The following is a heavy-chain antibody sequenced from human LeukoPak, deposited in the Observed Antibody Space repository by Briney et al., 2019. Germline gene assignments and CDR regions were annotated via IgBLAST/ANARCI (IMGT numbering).Heavy chain of an antibody. CDR3: ARMGGGCSSTSCYTPTDY. CDR2: LHTSGST. D-gene: IGHD2-2*02. CDR1: GGSISSGSYY. V-gene: IGHV4-61*02. Sequence: SETLSLTCTVSGGSISSGSYYWSWIRQPTGKGLEWIGRLHTSGSTNYNPSLKSRVTISVDTSKNQFSLKLSSVTAADTAVYYCARMGGGCSSTSCYTPTDYWGQGTLVTVSS. J-gene: IGHJ4*02.